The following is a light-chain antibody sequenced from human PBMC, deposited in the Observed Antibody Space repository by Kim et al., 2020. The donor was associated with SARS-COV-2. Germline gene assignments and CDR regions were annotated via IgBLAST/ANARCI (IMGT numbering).Light chain of an antibody. Sequence: PGQTARITCSGDALPKQYAYWYQQKPGQAPVLVIYKDSERPSGIPERFSGSSSGTTVTLTISGVQAEDEADYYCQSADSSGTLFVFGTGTKVTVL. V-gene: IGLV3-25*03. CDR2: KDS. J-gene: IGLJ1*01. CDR1: ALPKQY. CDR3: QSADSSGTLFV.